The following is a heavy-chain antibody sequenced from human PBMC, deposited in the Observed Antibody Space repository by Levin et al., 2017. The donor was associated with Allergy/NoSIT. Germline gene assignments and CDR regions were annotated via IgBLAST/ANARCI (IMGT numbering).Heavy chain of an antibody. Sequence: GGSLRLSCAASGFTFSTYWMLWVRQPPGKGLVWVSRIRNDGSSITYADSVKGRFTISRDNAKNTLFLQMNSLRAEDTAVYYCARGRIDGFWSGPEFDSCGQGTLVTVSS. D-gene: IGHD3-3*01. CDR2: IRNDGSSI. CDR1: GFTFSTYW. J-gene: IGHJ4*02. V-gene: IGHV3-74*03. CDR3: ARGRIDGFWSGPEFDS.